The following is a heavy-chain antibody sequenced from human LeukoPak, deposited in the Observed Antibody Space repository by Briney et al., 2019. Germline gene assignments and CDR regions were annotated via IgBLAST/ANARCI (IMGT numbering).Heavy chain of an antibody. V-gene: IGHV1-24*01. CDR3: ATEWSYYDSSGYSSY. CDR1: GYTLTELS. D-gene: IGHD3-22*01. CDR2: FDPEDGET. J-gene: IGHJ4*02. Sequence: GASVKVSCKVSGYTLTELSMHWLRQAPGIGLEWMGGFDPEDGETIYAQKFQGRVTMTEDTSTDTAYMELSSLRSEDTAVYYCATEWSYYDSSGYSSYWGQGTLVTVSS.